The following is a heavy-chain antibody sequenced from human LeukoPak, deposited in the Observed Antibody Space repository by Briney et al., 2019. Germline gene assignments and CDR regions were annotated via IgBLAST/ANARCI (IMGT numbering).Heavy chain of an antibody. Sequence: EASVKVSCKASGYIFTGYYMHWVRQAPGQGLEWMGWINPNSGGTNYAQKFQGRVTMTTDTSTSTAYMELRSLRSDDTAVYYCARARGYYDWGQGTLVTVSS. CDR1: GYIFTGYY. J-gene: IGHJ4*02. CDR2: INPNSGGT. CDR3: ARARGYYD. V-gene: IGHV1-2*02. D-gene: IGHD3-22*01.